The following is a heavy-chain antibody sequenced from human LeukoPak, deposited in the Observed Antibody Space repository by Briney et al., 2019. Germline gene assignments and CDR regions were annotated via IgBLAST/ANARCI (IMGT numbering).Heavy chain of an antibody. CDR2: INHSGST. CDR1: GGSFSGYY. Sequence: RPSGTLSLTCAVYGGSFSGYYWSWIRQPPGKGLEWIGEINHSGSTNYNPSLKSRVTISVDMSKNQSSLKLSSVTAADTAVYYCARGTGYYFDYWGQGTLVTVSS. CDR3: ARGTGYYFDY. D-gene: IGHD4-17*01. J-gene: IGHJ4*02. V-gene: IGHV4-34*01.